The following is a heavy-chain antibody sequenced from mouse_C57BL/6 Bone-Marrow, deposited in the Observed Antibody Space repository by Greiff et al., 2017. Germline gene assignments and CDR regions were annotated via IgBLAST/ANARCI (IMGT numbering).Heavy chain of an antibody. V-gene: IGHV1-81*01. CDR3: ARVRPRLGYFDY. Sequence: QVQLQQSGAELARPGASVKLSCKASGYTFTRYGISWVKQRTGQGLEWIGEIYPRSGNTYSNEKFKGKATLTADKSSSTAYMELRSLTSEDSAVYFCARVRPRLGYFDYWGQGTTLTVSS. J-gene: IGHJ2*01. CDR1: GYTFTRYG. CDR2: IYPRSGNT. D-gene: IGHD1-2*01.